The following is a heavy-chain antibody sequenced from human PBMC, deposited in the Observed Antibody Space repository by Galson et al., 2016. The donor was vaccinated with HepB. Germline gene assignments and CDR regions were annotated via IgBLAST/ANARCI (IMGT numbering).Heavy chain of an antibody. D-gene: IGHD4-17*01. V-gene: IGHV3-33*01. CDR2: LWADGSNK. CDR3: ARESSYGDYVLVY. J-gene: IGHJ4*02. CDR1: GFAFSSHG. Sequence: SLRLSCAASGFAFSSHGLYWVRQAPGKGLEWVSVLWADGSNKYYADSVKGRVTITRANSKNTLYLQMNSLRAEDTAVYYCARESSYGDYVLVYWGQGTLVTVSS.